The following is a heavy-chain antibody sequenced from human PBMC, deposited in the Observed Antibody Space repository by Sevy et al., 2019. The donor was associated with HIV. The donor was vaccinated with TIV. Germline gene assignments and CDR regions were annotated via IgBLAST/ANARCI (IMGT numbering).Heavy chain of an antibody. CDR1: GFSFSNYG. CDR3: ARGADYFDSSGANFEY. V-gene: IGHV3-33*01. D-gene: IGHD3-22*01. CDR2: IWYDGSSK. J-gene: IGHJ4*02. Sequence: GGSLRLSCAASGFSFSNYGMHWVRQAPGKGLEWVALIWYDGSSKYYADSVKGRVTISRDNSKNTRSLQMNSLRDEDTAVYYCARGADYFDSSGANFEYWGQGTLVTVSS.